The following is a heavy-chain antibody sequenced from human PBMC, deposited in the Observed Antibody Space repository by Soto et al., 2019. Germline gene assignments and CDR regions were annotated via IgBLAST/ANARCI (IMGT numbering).Heavy chain of an antibody. V-gene: IGHV3-53*01. CDR3: ARVGRPKGGYFDY. CDR2: IYSGGST. CDR1: GFTVSSNY. J-gene: IGHJ4*02. Sequence: GGSLRLSCAASGFTVSSNYMSWVRQAPGKGLEWVSVIYSGGSTYYADSVKGRFTISRDNSKNTLYLQMNSLRAEDTAVYYCARVGRPKGGYFDYWRQGTLVTVSS. D-gene: IGHD2-15*01.